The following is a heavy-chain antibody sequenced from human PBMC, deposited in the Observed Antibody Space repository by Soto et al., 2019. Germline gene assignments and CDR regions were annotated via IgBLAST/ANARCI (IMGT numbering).Heavy chain of an antibody. Sequence: ASVKVSCKASGYTFTRYAMHWVRQAPGQRLEWMGWINAGNGNTKYSQKFQGRVTITRDTSASTAYMELSSLRSEDTAVYYCARIYYFCFWCYCGTGYYFDYWGQGTLVTVSA. CDR1: GYTFTRYA. CDR2: INAGNGNT. V-gene: IGHV1-3*01. D-gene: IGHD3-3*01. J-gene: IGHJ4*02. CDR3: ARIYYFCFWCYCGTGYYFDY.